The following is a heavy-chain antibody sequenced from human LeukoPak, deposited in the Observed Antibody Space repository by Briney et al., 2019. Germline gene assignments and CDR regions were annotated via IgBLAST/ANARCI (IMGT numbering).Heavy chain of an antibody. Sequence: GGSLRLSCAASGFTFDDYAMHWVRQAPGKGLEWVSGISWNSGSIGYADSVKGRFTISRDNAKSSLYLQMNSLRAEDTALYYCAKGYCSSISCLVDYWGQGTLVTVSS. D-gene: IGHD2-2*01. CDR3: AKGYCSSISCLVDY. CDR2: ISWNSGSI. J-gene: IGHJ4*02. V-gene: IGHV3-9*01. CDR1: GFTFDDYA.